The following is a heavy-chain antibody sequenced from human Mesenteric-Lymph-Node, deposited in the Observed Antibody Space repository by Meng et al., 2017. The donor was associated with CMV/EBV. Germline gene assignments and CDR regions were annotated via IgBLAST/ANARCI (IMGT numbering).Heavy chain of an antibody. CDR2: VNPYNGDT. V-gene: IGHV1-2*02. CDR1: GYTFIGYY. J-gene: IGHJ6*02. Sequence: ASVKVSCKTSGYTFIGYYIHWVRQAPGQGLEWMGWVNPYNGDTRFAQRFLGRVIMTRDTSIRTAYMELSELRSDDTAVYYCARVPEADYYYGMDVWGQGTTVTVSS. D-gene: IGHD1-14*01. CDR3: ARVPEADYYYGMDV.